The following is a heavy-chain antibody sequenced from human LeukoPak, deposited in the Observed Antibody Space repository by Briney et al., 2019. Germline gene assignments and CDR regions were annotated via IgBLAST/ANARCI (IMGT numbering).Heavy chain of an antibody. J-gene: IGHJ4*02. CDR1: GGSISSGDYF. CDR3: TRAYWIGFHFDS. Sequence: SQTLSLTCSVSGGSISSGDYFWTWIRQPPGKGLEYIGYIYYSGTTYYNPSLKSRITMSVDMSANQFSLRLTSVSAADTAVYYCTRAYWIGFHFDSWGQGILISVSS. CDR2: IYYSGTT. V-gene: IGHV4-30-4*01. D-gene: IGHD3-3*01.